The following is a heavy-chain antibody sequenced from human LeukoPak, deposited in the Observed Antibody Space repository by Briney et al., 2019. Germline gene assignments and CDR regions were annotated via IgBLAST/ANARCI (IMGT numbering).Heavy chain of an antibody. Sequence: GGSLRLSCAASGFPFSSYAMSWVRQAPGKGLEWVSAINGSGGSTYYADSVKGRFTISRDNSKNTLFLQMNNPRAEDTSLYYCAKDQRSTGYYLDYWGQGTLVTVSS. J-gene: IGHJ4*02. CDR2: INGSGGST. CDR1: GFPFSSYA. CDR3: AKDQRSTGYYLDY. V-gene: IGHV3-23*01. D-gene: IGHD3-22*01.